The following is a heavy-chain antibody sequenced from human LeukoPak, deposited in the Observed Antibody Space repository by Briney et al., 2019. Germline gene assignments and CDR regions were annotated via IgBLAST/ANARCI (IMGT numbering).Heavy chain of an antibody. CDR3: ARNDPDSSED. V-gene: IGHV3-30-3*01. D-gene: IGHD3-22*01. Sequence: GGSLRLSCAASGFIFSNCPMHWVRQAPGKGLEWVAVISADGNNEHYADSAKGRFTLSRDNAKSTAYLQMNSLRSEDTAVYYCARNDPDSSEDWGQGTLVTVSS. J-gene: IGHJ4*02. CDR1: GFIFSNCP. CDR2: ISADGNNE.